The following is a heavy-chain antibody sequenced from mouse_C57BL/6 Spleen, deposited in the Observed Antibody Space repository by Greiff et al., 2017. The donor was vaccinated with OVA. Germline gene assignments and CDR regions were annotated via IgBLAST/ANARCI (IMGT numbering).Heavy chain of an antibody. D-gene: IGHD2-3*01. Sequence: VQLQQSGGGLVKPGGSLKLSCAASGFTFSDYGMHWVRQAPEKGLEWVAYISSGSSTLYYADTVKGRFTISRDNAKNTLFLQMTSLRSEDTAMYYCARGRDGYLFAYWGQGTLVTVSA. CDR2: ISSGSSTL. J-gene: IGHJ3*01. CDR3: ARGRDGYLFAY. V-gene: IGHV5-17*01. CDR1: GFTFSDYG.